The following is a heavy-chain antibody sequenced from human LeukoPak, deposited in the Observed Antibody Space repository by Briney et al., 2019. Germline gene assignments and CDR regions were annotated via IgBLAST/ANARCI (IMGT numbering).Heavy chain of an antibody. D-gene: IGHD5-18*01. Sequence: GGSLRLSCAASGFTFDDYGMSWVRQAPGKGLEWVSGISWNSGSIGYADSVKGRFTISRDNAKNSLYLQMNSLRAEDTALYYCAKGGYSYGYSWFDPWGQGTLVTVSS. CDR3: AKGGYSYGYSWFDP. J-gene: IGHJ5*02. V-gene: IGHV3-9*01. CDR2: ISWNSGSI. CDR1: GFTFDDYG.